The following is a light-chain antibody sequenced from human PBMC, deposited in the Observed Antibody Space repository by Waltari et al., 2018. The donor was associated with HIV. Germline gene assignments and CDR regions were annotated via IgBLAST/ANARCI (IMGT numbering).Light chain of an antibody. Sequence: QSALTQPPSVSGAPGQRVTISCTGNRSNIGAGFFVHWYQHLPGTAPKLLVYSDINRPAGVPDRCSGSKSGTSASLTISGLQAEDEADYYCTSYISSSTLLFGGGTKVTVL. V-gene: IGLV1-40*01. CDR2: SDI. CDR3: TSYISSSTLL. CDR1: RSNIGAGFF. J-gene: IGLJ3*02.